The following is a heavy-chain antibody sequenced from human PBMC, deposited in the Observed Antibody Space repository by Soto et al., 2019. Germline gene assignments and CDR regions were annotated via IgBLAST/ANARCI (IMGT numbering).Heavy chain of an antibody. Sequence: EVQLVESGGGLVQPGRSLRLSCAASGFTFDDYAMHWVRQAPGKGLEWDSGISWNSGSIGYADSVKGRFTISRDNAKNSLYLQMNSLRAEDTALYYCAKGYSSSWYPEVDYWGQGTLVTVSS. V-gene: IGHV3-9*01. D-gene: IGHD6-13*01. CDR3: AKGYSSSWYPEVDY. CDR2: ISWNSGSI. CDR1: GFTFDDYA. J-gene: IGHJ4*02.